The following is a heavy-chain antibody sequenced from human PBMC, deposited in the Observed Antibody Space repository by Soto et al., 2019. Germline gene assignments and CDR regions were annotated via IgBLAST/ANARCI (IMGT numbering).Heavy chain of an antibody. CDR1: GFSLSTSGVG. Sequence: QITLKESGPTLVKPTQTLTLTCTFSGFSLSTSGVGVGWIRQPPGKALEWLALIYWDDDKRYSPSLKSRLTITKDTSKNQVVLTMTNMDPVDTATYYCAHSSYYDSSGYPYGMDVWGQGTTVTVSS. CDR2: IYWDDDK. CDR3: AHSSYYDSSGYPYGMDV. V-gene: IGHV2-5*02. J-gene: IGHJ6*02. D-gene: IGHD3-22*01.